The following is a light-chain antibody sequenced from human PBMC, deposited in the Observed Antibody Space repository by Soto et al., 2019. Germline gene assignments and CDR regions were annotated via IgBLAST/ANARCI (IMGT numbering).Light chain of an antibody. CDR3: HQYGSSFT. V-gene: IGKV3-20*01. CDR1: QSVTSNY. Sequence: EIVLTQSPGTLSLSPGERATPSCRASQSVTSNYLAWYQQKPGQAPRLLIYGASSRVTGIPDRFSGSGSGTDFTLTISRLEPEDFAVYYCHQYGSSFTFGQGTRLEIK. CDR2: GAS. J-gene: IGKJ5*01.